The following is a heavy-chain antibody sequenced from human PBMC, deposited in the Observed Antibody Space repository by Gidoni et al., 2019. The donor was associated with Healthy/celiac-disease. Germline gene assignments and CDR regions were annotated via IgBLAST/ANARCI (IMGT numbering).Heavy chain of an antibody. D-gene: IGHD3-3*01. J-gene: IGHJ2*01. Sequence: QVQLQESGPGLVKPSETLSLTCTVSGYSISSGYYWGWIRQPPGKGLEWIGSIYHSGSTYYNPSLKSRVTISVDTSKNQFSLKLSSVTAADTAVYYCAREYEDFREGRLWYFDLWGRGTLVTVSS. V-gene: IGHV4-38-2*02. CDR3: AREYEDFREGRLWYFDL. CDR1: GYSISSGYY. CDR2: IYHSGST.